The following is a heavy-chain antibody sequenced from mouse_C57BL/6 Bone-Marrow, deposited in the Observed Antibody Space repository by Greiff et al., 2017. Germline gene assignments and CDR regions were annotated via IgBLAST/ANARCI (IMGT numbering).Heavy chain of an antibody. Sequence: VQLQQPGAELVKPGASVKISCKASGYTFTDYYINWVKQRPGQGLEWIGKIGPGSGSTYYNEKFKGKATLTADTSSSTAYMQLSSLTSADSAVYFCGGGETAHAAAWCAYWGQGTLVTVSA. D-gene: IGHD3-2*02. CDR1: GYTFTDYY. CDR3: GGGETAHAAAWCAY. J-gene: IGHJ3*01. CDR2: IGPGSGST. V-gene: IGHV1-77*01.